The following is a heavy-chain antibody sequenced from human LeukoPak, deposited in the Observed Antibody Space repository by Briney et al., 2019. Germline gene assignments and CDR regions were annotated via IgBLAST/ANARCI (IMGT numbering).Heavy chain of an antibody. CDR2: INHSGST. Sequence: PSETLSLTCAVYGGSFSGYYWSWIRQPPGKGLEWIGEINHSGSTNYNPSLKSRVTISVDTSKNQFSLKLSSVTAADTAVYYCARGKGAAAGRYGEFDYWGQGTLVTVSS. V-gene: IGHV4-34*01. CDR1: GGSFSGYY. CDR3: ARGKGAAAGRYGEFDY. J-gene: IGHJ4*02. D-gene: IGHD6-13*01.